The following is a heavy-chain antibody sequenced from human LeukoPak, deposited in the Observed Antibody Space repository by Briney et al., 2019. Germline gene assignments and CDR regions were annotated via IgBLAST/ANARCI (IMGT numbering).Heavy chain of an antibody. D-gene: IGHD2-21*02. CDR1: GFTFSSYA. CDR2: ISYDGSNK. V-gene: IGHV3-30*18. J-gene: IGHJ4*02. CDR3: AKDPAYCGGDCPDY. Sequence: GGSLRLSCAASGFTFSSYAMSWVRQAPGKGLEWVAVISYDGSNKYYADSVKGRFTISRDNSKNTLYLQMNSLRAEDTAVYYCAKDPAYCGGDCPDYWGQGTLVTVSS.